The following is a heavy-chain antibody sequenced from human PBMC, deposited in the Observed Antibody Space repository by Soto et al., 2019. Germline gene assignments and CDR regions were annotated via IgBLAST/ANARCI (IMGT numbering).Heavy chain of an antibody. CDR3: ARGSEWGDYEEPLNWFDP. Sequence: ASVKVSCKASGYTFTSYGISWVRQAPGQGLEWMGWISAYNGNTNYAQKLQGRVTLTTDTSTSTAYMELRSLRSDDTAVYYCARGSEWGDYEEPLNWFDPWGQGTLVTVSS. J-gene: IGHJ5*02. V-gene: IGHV1-18*01. CDR2: ISAYNGNT. CDR1: GYTFTSYG. D-gene: IGHD4-17*01.